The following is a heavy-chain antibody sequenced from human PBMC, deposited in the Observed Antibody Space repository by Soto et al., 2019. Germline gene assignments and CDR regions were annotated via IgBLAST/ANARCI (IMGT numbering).Heavy chain of an antibody. V-gene: IGHV3-33*06. CDR3: AKRYYESSSFAPYYFDS. Sequence: QVPLVESGGGVIQPGRTLRLSCAASGFTFSDYVMYWVRQAPGKGPEWVASICHDGTNRYYTDSVQGRFTVSRYNSNNTLSPQLNTQRAGHTAVYYCAKRYYESSSFAPYYFDSWGQGTLVTVSS. CDR2: ICHDGTNR. J-gene: IGHJ4*02. CDR1: GFTFSDYV. D-gene: IGHD3-22*01.